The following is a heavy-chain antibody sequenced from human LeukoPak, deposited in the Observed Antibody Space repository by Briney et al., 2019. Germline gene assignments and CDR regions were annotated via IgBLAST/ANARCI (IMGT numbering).Heavy chain of an antibody. V-gene: IGHV3-74*01. J-gene: IGHJ4*02. D-gene: IGHD6-19*01. CDR1: GFTFSSYW. CDR2: INTDGSST. CDR3: ARDGSSGWYWVDY. Sequence: GGSLRLSCAASGFTFSSYWMHWVRQAPGKGLVWVSRINTDGSSTSYADSVKGRFTISRDNSKNTLYLQMNSLRAEDTAVYYCARDGSSGWYWVDYWGQGTLVTVSS.